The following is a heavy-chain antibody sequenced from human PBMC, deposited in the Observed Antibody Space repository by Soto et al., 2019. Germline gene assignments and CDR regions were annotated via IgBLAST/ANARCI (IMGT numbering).Heavy chain of an antibody. CDR3: ARVVINDAFDI. V-gene: IGHV1-18*01. J-gene: IGHJ3*02. Sequence: QGQLVQSGAELKEPGASVKVSCKASGYSFDRHGITWVRQAPGQGREWMGWSSGYKGRTDYAQKVQGRVTRIADTATSTSYTELRSLISDDTAMYYCARVVINDAFDIWGQGTMVTVSS. CDR2: SSGYKGRT. CDR1: GYSFDRHG.